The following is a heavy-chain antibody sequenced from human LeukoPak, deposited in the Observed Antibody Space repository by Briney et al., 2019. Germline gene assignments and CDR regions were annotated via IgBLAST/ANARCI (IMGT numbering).Heavy chain of an antibody. D-gene: IGHD1-26*01. CDR3: ARPRFPRGSYYQDKSDAFDI. J-gene: IGHJ3*02. CDR2: IYTSGST. Sequence: SETLSLTCTVSGGSISSYYWNWIRQPAGKGLEWIGRIYTSGSTNYNPSLKSRVTMSVDTSKNQFSLKLSSVTAADTAVYYCARPRFPRGSYYQDKSDAFDIWGQGTMVTVSS. CDR1: GGSISSYY. V-gene: IGHV4-4*07.